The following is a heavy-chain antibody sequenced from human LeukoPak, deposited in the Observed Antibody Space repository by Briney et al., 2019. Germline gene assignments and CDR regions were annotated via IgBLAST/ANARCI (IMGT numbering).Heavy chain of an antibody. CDR1: GFTFSTFT. D-gene: IGHD2-21*02. CDR3: ARDPIQFCGGDCYFDY. CDR2: ISSSSSYI. V-gene: IGHV3-21*01. J-gene: IGHJ4*02. Sequence: GGSLRLSCVVSGFTFSTFTMNWVRQAPGKGLEWVSCISSSSSYIYYADSVKGRFTISRDNAKNSLYLQMNSLRAEDTAVYYCARDPIQFCGGDCYFDYWGQGTLVTVSS.